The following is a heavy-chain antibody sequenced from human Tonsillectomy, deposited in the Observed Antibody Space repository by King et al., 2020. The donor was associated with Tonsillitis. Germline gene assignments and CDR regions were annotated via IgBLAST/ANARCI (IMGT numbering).Heavy chain of an antibody. CDR1: GGSFSGYY. J-gene: IGHJ3*02. V-gene: IGHV4-34*01. Sequence: VQLQQWGAGLLKPSETLSLTCAVYGGSFSGYYWSWIRQPPGKGLEWIGEMNHSGSTNHNPSLKSRVTISVDTSKNQFSLKLSSVTAADTAGYYCARVRGNIRGAFDIWGQGTMVTVSS. CDR2: MNHSGST. D-gene: IGHD3-10*01. CDR3: ARVRGNIRGAFDI.